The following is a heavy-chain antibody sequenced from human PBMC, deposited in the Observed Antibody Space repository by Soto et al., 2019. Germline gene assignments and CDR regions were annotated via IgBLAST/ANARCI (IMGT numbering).Heavy chain of an antibody. CDR3: ARKPSQLPLDY. D-gene: IGHD2-2*01. V-gene: IGHV1-18*01. CDR1: GYVFTNYD. J-gene: IGHJ4*02. CDR2: ISANNGNT. Sequence: GASVKVSCKASGYVFTNYDVTWVRQAPGQGLEWMGWISANNGNTISAQKLQDRVTMTTDTSTRTAYMELRSLRSDDTAMYYCARKPSQLPLDYWGQGTLVTVSS.